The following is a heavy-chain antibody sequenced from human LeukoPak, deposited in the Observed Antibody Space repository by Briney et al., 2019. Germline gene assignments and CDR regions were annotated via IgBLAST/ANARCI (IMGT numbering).Heavy chain of an antibody. J-gene: IGHJ2*01. CDR1: GYSITSRAYY. Sequence: PSETLSLTCTVSGYSITSRAYYWGWIRQPPGKGLDWIVTISYSGSGNTYYSPSLQSRVTISVDASKNQFSLKLSSVTATDTAVYYCARVTMVRGIIGFWYFDLWGRGTLVTVSS. CDR3: ARVTMVRGIIGFWYFDL. D-gene: IGHD3-10*01. CDR2: ISYSGSGNT. V-gene: IGHV4-39*01.